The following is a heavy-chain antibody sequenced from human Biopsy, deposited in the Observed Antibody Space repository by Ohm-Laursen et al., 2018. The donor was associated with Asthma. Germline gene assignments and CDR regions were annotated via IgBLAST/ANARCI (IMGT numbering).Heavy chain of an antibody. V-gene: IGHV4-61*01. CDR1: GGSVSSDNYY. CDR3: ARGTIVAGIDY. Sequence: VTLSLTCSVSGGSVSSDNYYWSWIRQPPGKGLEWIAYIFYSGATNYNPALKSRVAQSIDTSKSQFSLRLNSLSAADTAVYYCARGTIVAGIDYWGRGTLVTVSS. D-gene: IGHD5-12*01. J-gene: IGHJ4*02. CDR2: IFYSGAT.